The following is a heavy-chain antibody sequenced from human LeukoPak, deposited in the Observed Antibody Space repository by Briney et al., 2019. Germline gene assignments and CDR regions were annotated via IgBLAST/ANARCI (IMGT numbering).Heavy chain of an antibody. CDR1: EFTFSSYS. D-gene: IGHD2-2*02. J-gene: IGHJ3*02. Sequence: GGSLRLSCAASEFTFSSYSMNWVRQAPGKGLEWVSSISSSSSYIYYADSVKGRFTISRDSAKNSLYLQMNSPRAEDTAVYYCARAYCSSTSCYTPDAFDIWGQGTMVTVSS. CDR2: ISSSSSYI. V-gene: IGHV3-21*01. CDR3: ARAYCSSTSCYTPDAFDI.